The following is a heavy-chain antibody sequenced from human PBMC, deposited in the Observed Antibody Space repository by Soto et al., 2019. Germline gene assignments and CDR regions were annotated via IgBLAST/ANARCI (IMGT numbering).Heavy chain of an antibody. CDR2: IYYSGST. D-gene: IGHD2-15*01. J-gene: IGHJ5*02. CDR1: GGSLSSGGYY. Sequence: PSETLSLTCTVSGGSLSSGGYYWSWIRQHPRKGLEWIGYIYYSGSTYYNPSLKSRVTISVDTSKNQFSLKLSSVTAADTAVYYCARGACSGGSCYPTTANWFDPWGQGTLVTVSS. CDR3: ARGACSGGSCYPTTANWFDP. V-gene: IGHV4-31*03.